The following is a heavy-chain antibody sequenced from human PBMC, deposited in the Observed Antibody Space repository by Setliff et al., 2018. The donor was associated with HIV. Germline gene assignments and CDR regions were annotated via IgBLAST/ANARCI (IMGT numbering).Heavy chain of an antibody. D-gene: IGHD1-1*01. CDR3: AQLGMVDDFDY. CDR1: GDSVSSRSYY. V-gene: IGHV4-61*03. J-gene: IGHJ4*02. Sequence: SETLSLTCTVSGDSVSSRSYYWSWIRQPPGKGLEWIGYIYYSGSTNYNPSLKSRVTISVDTSKNHFSPKLRSVTAADAAVYYCAQLGMVDDFDYWGQGTLVTVSS. CDR2: IYYSGST.